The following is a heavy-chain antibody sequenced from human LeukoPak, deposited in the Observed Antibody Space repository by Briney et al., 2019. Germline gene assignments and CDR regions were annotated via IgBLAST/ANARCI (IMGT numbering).Heavy chain of an antibody. CDR2: IKQDGSEK. D-gene: IGHD3-22*01. V-gene: IGHV3-7*01. CDR1: GFTFSSYW. CDR3: ARDRVVITKVDYYYYGMDV. J-gene: IGHJ6*02. Sequence: GGSLRLSCAASGFTFSSYWMSWVRQAPGKGLEWVANIKQDGSEKYYVDSVKGRFTISRDNAKNSLYLQMSSLRAEDTAVYYCARDRVVITKVDYYYYGMDVWGQGTTVTVSS.